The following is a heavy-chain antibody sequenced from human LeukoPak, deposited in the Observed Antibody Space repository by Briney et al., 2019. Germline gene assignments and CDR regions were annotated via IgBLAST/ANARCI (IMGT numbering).Heavy chain of an antibody. J-gene: IGHJ6*03. CDR3: ARGGPARRGFYYYYYYMDV. Sequence: ASVKVSCKASGYTFTGYYMHWVRQAPGQGLEWMGWINPNSGGTNYAQKFQGRVTMTRDTSISTAYMELSRLRSDDTAVYYCARGGPARRGFYYYYYYMDVWGKGTTVTVSS. CDR1: GYTFTGYY. CDR2: INPNSGGT. V-gene: IGHV1-2*02. D-gene: IGHD3-10*01.